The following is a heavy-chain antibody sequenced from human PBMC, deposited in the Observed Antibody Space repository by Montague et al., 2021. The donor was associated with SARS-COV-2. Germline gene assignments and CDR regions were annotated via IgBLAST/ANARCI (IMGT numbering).Heavy chain of an antibody. CDR2: TYYRSKWYN. CDR3: TSGREGNYNVMDV. Sequence: CAISGGSASSNSATWNWVRQSPSRGLEWLGRTYYRSKWYNDYAVSVRGRVTINPDTSKNQFSLQLNSVTPEDTAIYYCTSGREGNYNVMDVWGQGTTVTVSS. CDR1: GGSASSNSAT. J-gene: IGHJ6*02. D-gene: IGHD1-1*01. V-gene: IGHV6-1*01.